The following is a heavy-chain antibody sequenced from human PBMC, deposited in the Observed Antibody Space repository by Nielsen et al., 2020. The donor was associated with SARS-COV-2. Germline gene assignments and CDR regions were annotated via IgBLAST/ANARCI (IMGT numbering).Heavy chain of an antibody. D-gene: IGHD5-18*01. CDR3: ARGATWIQLWEDNWFDP. Sequence: SETLSLTCAVSGDSVSSNDYWTWVRQSPGKGLEWIGEINHSGSTNYNPSLKSRVTISVDTSKNQFSLKLSSVTAADTAVYYCARGATWIQLWEDNWFDPWGQGTLVTVSS. CDR1: GDSVSSNDY. J-gene: IGHJ5*02. CDR2: INHSGST. V-gene: IGHV4-4*02.